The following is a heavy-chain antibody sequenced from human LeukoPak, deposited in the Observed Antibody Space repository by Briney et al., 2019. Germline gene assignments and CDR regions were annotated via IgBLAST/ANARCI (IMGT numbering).Heavy chain of an antibody. V-gene: IGHV3-23*01. D-gene: IGHD3-16*01. CDR2: ISGSGGST. Sequence: GGTLRLSCAASGFTFSSYGMSWVRQAPGKGLEWVSAISGSGGSTYYADSVKGRFTISRDNSKNTLYLQMNSLRAEDTAVYYCARRGGLTDAFDIWGQGTMVTVYS. CDR3: ARRGGLTDAFDI. CDR1: GFTFSSYG. J-gene: IGHJ3*02.